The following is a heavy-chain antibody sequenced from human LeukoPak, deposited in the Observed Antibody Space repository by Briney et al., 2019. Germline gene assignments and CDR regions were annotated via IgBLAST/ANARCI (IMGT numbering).Heavy chain of an antibody. J-gene: IGHJ3*02. Sequence: PGRSLRLSCAASGFTFSSYGMHWGRQAPGKGLGWVAVIWYDGSIKYYADSVKGGVTISRDNSKSTLYLQNNSLRAEDTAVYYCSYDSSGLVAFDIWGQGTMVTVSS. CDR1: GFTFSSYG. D-gene: IGHD3-22*01. CDR2: IWYDGSIK. V-gene: IGHV3-33*01. CDR3: SYDSSGLVAFDI.